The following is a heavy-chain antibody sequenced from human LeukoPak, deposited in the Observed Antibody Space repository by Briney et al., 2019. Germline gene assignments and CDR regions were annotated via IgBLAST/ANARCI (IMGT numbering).Heavy chain of an antibody. CDR1: GFTFSSYW. CDR2: IKQDGSEK. CDR3: ARPRFSSSSSSPKY. D-gene: IGHD6-13*01. J-gene: IGHJ4*02. V-gene: IGHV3-7*01. Sequence: GGSLRLPCAASGFTFSSYWMSWVRQAPGKGLEWVANIKQDGSEKYYVDSVKGRFTISRDNAKNTLYLQMNSLRSEDTAVYYCARPRFSSSSSSPKYWGQGTLVTVSS.